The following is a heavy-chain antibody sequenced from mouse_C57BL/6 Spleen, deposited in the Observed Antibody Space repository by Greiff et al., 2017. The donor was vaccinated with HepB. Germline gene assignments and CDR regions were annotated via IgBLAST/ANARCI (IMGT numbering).Heavy chain of an antibody. CDR3: TTPIDYDGMDY. V-gene: IGHV14-4*01. Sequence: EVKLQESGAELVRPGASVKLSCTASGFNIKDDYMHWVKQRPEQGLEWIGWIDPENGDTEYASKFQGKATITADTSSNTAYLQLSSLTSEDTAVYYCTTPIDYDGMDYWGQGTSVTVSS. CDR2: IDPENGDT. J-gene: IGHJ4*01. CDR1: GFNIKDDY.